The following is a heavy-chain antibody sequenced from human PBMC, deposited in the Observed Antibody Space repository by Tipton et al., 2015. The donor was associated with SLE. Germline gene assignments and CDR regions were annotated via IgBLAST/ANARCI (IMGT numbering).Heavy chain of an antibody. V-gene: IGHV4-39*07. CDR3: ARRAMWQQLVSFDY. J-gene: IGHJ4*02. CDR2: IYHSGST. CDR1: GGSISSSSYY. D-gene: IGHD6-13*01. Sequence: GLVKPSETLSLTCTVSGGSISSSSYYWGWIRQPPGKGLEWIGYIYHSGSTYYNPSLKSRVTISVDRSKNQFSLKLSSVTAADTAVYYCARRAMWQQLVSFDYWGQGTLVTVSS.